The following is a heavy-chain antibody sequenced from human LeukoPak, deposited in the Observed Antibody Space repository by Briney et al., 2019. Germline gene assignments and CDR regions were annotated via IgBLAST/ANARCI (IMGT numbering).Heavy chain of an antibody. Sequence: SQTLSLTCALSGDSVSGNSVTWKWIRQSPSRGLEWLGRTYYRSKWYNDYAVSVESRITINPDTSKNQFSLQLNSVTPEDTAVYYCTREAVVGYSDYWGQGTLVTVSS. CDR3: TREAVVGYSDY. J-gene: IGHJ4*02. D-gene: IGHD6-13*01. CDR2: TYYRSKWYN. CDR1: GDSVSGNSVT. V-gene: IGHV6-1*01.